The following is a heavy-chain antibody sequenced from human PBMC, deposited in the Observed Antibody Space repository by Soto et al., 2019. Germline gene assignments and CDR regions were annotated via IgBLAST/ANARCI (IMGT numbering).Heavy chain of an antibody. CDR2: VNPILSMS. CDR1: GDTFSFYS. D-gene: IGHD3-10*01. Sequence: QVQLVQSGAEVKRPGSSVKVSCKASGDTFSFYSINWVRQAPGPGLEWMGRVNPILSMSNYAQRFQGRVTMTADKPTSTAYMELSGLRSEDTAMYYCATSYGAGYRAFDYWGQGALVTVSS. CDR3: ATSYGAGYRAFDY. V-gene: IGHV1-69*04. J-gene: IGHJ4*02.